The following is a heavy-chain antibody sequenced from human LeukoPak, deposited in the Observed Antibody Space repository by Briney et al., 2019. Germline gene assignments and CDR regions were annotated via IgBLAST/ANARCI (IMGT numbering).Heavy chain of an antibody. CDR1: GFIFNDFW. CDR2: IRQDGGAK. V-gene: IGHV3-7*01. J-gene: IGHJ4*02. CDR3: AKDSGSYYSDC. D-gene: IGHD1-26*01. Sequence: GGSLRLSCTASGFIFNDFWMSWVRQAPGEGLEWVANIRQDGGAKNYVDTVKGRFTISRDNSKNTLYLQVNSLRADDTAVYYCAKDSGSYYSDCWGQGTLVTVSS.